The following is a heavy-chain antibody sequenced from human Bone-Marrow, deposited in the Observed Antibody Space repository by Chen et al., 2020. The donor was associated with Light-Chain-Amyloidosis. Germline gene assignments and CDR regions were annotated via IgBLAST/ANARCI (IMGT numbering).Heavy chain of an antibody. CDR1: GDTFKTYG. CDR3: ARGLGEVPLDF. CDR2: IVPIMGSA. D-gene: IGHD3-16*01. J-gene: IGHJ4*02. Sequence: QVQLVQSGAEVKKPGSSVKISCKSSGDTFKTYGISWVRQAPGQGLEWMGGIVPIMGSASYARECRGRVTSTADESTTTVYMDLSSLKSDDTAVYFCARGLGEVPLDFWGQGTLVTVSS. V-gene: IGHV1-69*01.